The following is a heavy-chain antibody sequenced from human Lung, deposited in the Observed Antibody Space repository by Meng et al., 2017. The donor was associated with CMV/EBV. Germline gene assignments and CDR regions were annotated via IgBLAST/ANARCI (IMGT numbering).Heavy chain of an antibody. Sequence: ESXKISXAASGFTFSSYWMSWVRQAPGKGLEWVANINQDGNEEYYVDSLKGRFTISRDNAKNSLYLQMTSLRAEDTAVYYCARDGTLSPYYYYYGMDVWGKGTXVTVAS. V-gene: IGHV3-7*01. J-gene: IGHJ6*04. CDR1: GFTFSSYW. CDR2: INQDGNEE. CDR3: ARDGTLSPYYYYYGMDV.